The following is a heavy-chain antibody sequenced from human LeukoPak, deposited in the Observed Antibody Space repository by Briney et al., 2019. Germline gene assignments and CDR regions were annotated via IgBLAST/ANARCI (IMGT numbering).Heavy chain of an antibody. CDR1: GFDFNIYA. CDR2: TSANGVKT. Sequence: PGVSLRLSCAASGFDFNIYAMSWVRQAPGEGLEWVSATSANGVKTFYADSVKGRFTISRDNSKNTLYLQMNGLRVEDTAIYYCAKDRGYAFDYWGQGSLVTVSS. J-gene: IGHJ4*02. CDR3: AKDRGYAFDY. V-gene: IGHV3-23*01. D-gene: IGHD3-10*01.